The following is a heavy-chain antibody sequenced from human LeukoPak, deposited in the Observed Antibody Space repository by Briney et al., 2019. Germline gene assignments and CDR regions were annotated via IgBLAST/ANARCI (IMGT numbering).Heavy chain of an antibody. J-gene: IGHJ3*01. CDR3: ARARIAAAGTGAFDV. Sequence: GGSLRLSCAASGFTSHSYAMSWVRQAPGKGLEWVSAINGGGDVTYYADSVQGRFFFSRDNAKNSLYLQLNSLWDDDTAVYYCARARIAAAGTGAFDVWGQGTMVTVSS. D-gene: IGHD6-13*01. V-gene: IGHV3-23*01. CDR2: INGGGDVT. CDR1: GFTSHSYA.